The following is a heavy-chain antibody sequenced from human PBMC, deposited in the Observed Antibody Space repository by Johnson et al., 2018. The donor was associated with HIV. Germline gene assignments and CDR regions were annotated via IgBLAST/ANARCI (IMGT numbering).Heavy chain of an antibody. J-gene: IGHJ3*01. CDR2: IRYDGSNK. CDR1: GFTFSSYG. Sequence: QVQLVESGGGVVQPGGSLRLSCAASGFTFSSYGMHWVRQAPGKGLEWVAFIRYDGSNKYYADSVKGRFTISRDNSKSTLSLQMNTLRAEDTAIYYCARPRIEVLPAGAFDLWGQGTMVTVSS. D-gene: IGHD2-2*01. CDR3: ARPRIEVLPAGAFDL. V-gene: IGHV3-30*02.